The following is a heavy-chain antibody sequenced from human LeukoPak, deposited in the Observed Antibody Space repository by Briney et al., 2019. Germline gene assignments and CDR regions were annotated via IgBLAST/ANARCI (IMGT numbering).Heavy chain of an antibody. CDR3: IILTLVSAPRHYMDV. D-gene: IGHD3-9*01. Sequence: PGGSLRLSCASSGVTYIRFLMTWVRQAPGKGLEWVANIHPHGSEEYYVDSVKGRFTISRDNAKNSLYLQMDSLRAEDTDVYYCIILTLVSAPRHYMDVWGKGTTVTVSS. J-gene: IGHJ6*03. CDR2: IHPHGSEE. V-gene: IGHV3-7*01. CDR1: GVTYIRFL.